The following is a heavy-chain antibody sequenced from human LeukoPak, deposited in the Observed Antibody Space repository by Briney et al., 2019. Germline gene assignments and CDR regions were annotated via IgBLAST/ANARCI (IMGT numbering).Heavy chain of an antibody. Sequence: SETLSLTCTVSGFSISSGYFWGWIRQPPGKGLEWIGYLHHSGSTYCNPSLKSRVTISVDTSKNQFSLKVTSVTAADTAVYYCARVGIVVPAANRGYCTNGVCAREFDYWGQGTLVTVSS. CDR3: ARVGIVVPAANRGYCTNGVCAREFDY. CDR1: GFSISSGYF. CDR2: LHHSGST. D-gene: IGHD2-8*01. V-gene: IGHV4-38-2*02. J-gene: IGHJ4*02.